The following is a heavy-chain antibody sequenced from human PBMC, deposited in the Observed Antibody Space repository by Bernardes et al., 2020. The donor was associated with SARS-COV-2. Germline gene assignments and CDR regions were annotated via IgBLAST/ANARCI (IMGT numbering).Heavy chain of an antibody. V-gene: IGHV3-48*03. D-gene: IGHD1-26*01. Sequence: GGSLRLSCAASEFTFSTYEMNWVRQAPGKAPEWISYISGSGRPMYYADSVKGRFTISRDNDNNSLFLQMNSLRAEDTALYYCARKNPNSATYVGAFDIWGQGTMVTVSS. J-gene: IGHJ3*02. CDR3: ARKNPNSATYVGAFDI. CDR2: ISGSGRPM. CDR1: EFTFSTYE.